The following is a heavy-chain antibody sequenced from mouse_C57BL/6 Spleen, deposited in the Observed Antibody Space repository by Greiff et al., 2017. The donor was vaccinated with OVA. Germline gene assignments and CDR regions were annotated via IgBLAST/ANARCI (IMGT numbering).Heavy chain of an antibody. Sequence: VQLQQPGTELVKPWASAKLSCKASGYTFTSYWMHWVKQRPGQGLEWIGNINPSNGGTNYNEKFKSKATLTVDKSSSTAYMQLSSLTSEDSAVYYCARGGTTVVATDWYFDVWGTGTTVTVSS. J-gene: IGHJ1*03. D-gene: IGHD1-1*01. CDR1: GYTFTSYW. CDR3: ARGGTTVVATDWYFDV. CDR2: INPSNGGT. V-gene: IGHV1-53*01.